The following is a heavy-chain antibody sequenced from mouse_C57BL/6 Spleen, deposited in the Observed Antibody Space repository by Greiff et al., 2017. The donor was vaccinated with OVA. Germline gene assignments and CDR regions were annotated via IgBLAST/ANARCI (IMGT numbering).Heavy chain of an antibody. CDR2: IDPSDSYT. V-gene: IGHV1-69*01. CDR3: ARGGYDYEDY. J-gene: IGHJ2*01. D-gene: IGHD2-4*01. CDR1: GYTFTSYW. Sequence: VQLQQPGAELVMPGASVKLSCKASGYTFTSYWMHWVKQRPGQGLEWIGEIDPSDSYTNYNQKFKGKSTLTVDKSSSTAYMQLSSLTSEDSAVYYCARGGYDYEDYWGQGTTLTVSS.